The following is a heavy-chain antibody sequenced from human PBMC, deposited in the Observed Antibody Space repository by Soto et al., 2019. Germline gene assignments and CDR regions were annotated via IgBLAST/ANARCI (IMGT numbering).Heavy chain of an antibody. D-gene: IGHD3-10*01. CDR2: IYYSGST. V-gene: IGHV4-61*01. Sequence: SETLSLTCTVSGGSVSSGSYYWSWIRQPPGKGLEWIGYIYYSGSTNYNPSLKSRVTISVDTSKNQFSLKLSSVTAADTAVYYCAKLRFGELSYYFDYWGQGTLVT. J-gene: IGHJ4*02. CDR3: AKLRFGELSYYFDY. CDR1: GGSVSSGSYY.